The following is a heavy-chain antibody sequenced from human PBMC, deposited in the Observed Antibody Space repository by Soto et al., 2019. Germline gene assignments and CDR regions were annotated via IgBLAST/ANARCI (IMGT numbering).Heavy chain of an antibody. CDR2: ITTSGGNT. Sequence: GGSLRLSCAASGFTFSTYAMSWVRQAPGKGLEWVSTITTSGGNTYYADSVQGRFTISRDNSKNTLYLQMNSLRAEDTAVYYCAWRYCTNGVCYTNYYYYIDVWGKGTTVTVSS. J-gene: IGHJ6*03. CDR1: GFTFSTYA. V-gene: IGHV3-23*01. CDR3: AWRYCTNGVCYTNYYYYIDV. D-gene: IGHD2-8*01.